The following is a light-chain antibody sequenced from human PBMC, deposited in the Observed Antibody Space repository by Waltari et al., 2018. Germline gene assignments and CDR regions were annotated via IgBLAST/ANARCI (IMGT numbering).Light chain of an antibody. CDR2: QVT. CDR1: SSDVGAYDY. Sequence: QSALTQPASVSGSPGQSITISCTGTSSDVGAYDYVSWYQQFPGKAPKLLISQVTNRPSGVSNRFSGSKSANTASLTISGLQAEDEAQYFCSSHTTTNTYVFGTGTKVTVL. CDR3: SSHTTTNTYV. V-gene: IGLV2-14*01. J-gene: IGLJ1*01.